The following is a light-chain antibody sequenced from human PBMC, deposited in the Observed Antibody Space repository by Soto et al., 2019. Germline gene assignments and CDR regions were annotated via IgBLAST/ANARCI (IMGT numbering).Light chain of an antibody. J-gene: IGLJ1*01. CDR1: SSDVGKYDY. CDR2: EVS. V-gene: IGLV2-8*01. CDR3: SSYTGGNPSYV. Sequence: QSVLTQPPSASGSPGQSVTISCTGTSSDVGKYDYVSWFQHHPGKAPKLIIYEVSKRPSGVPDRFSGSKSGSTASLTVSGLQTEDEADYYCSSYTGGNPSYVFGTGTKVTV.